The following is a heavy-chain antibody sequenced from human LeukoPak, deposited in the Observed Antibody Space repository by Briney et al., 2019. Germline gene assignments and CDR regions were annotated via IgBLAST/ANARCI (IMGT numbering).Heavy chain of an antibody. CDR3: ARNYSSSSLAYYYYMDV. CDR1: GFTFSTYW. V-gene: IGHV3-7*01. J-gene: IGHJ6*03. CDR2: IKQDGSEK. D-gene: IGHD6-6*01. Sequence: GGSLRLSCTASGFTFSTYWMSWVRQAPGKGLEWVANIKQDGSEKYYVDSVKGRVTTSRDNAKNSVYLQMSSLRVEDTAVYYCARNYSSSSLAYYYYMDVWGKGTTVTVSS.